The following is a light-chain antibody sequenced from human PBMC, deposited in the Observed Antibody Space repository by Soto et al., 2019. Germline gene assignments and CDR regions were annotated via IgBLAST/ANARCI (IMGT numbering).Light chain of an antibody. CDR1: QSVHRY. CDR3: QQRSNWPIT. V-gene: IGKV3-11*01. CDR2: DAS. Sequence: EIVLTQSPATLSLSPGERATLSCRASQSVHRYLAWYQQKPGQAPRLLIYDASNRATGIPARFSGSGSGADFTLIISSLEPEDFAIYYCQQRSNWPITFGQGTRLEIK. J-gene: IGKJ5*01.